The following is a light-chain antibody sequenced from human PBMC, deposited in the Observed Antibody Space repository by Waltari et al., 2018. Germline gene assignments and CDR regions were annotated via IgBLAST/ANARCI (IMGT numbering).Light chain of an antibody. CDR1: KLWDIN. CDR2: QDI. CDR3: QAWDNWTVV. Sequence: SYDLTQPHSVSVSPGQTAYISCSGNKLWDINVSWYQQRPGQSPVLVIFQDIERPSGIPERFSGSHSANTATLVISGTQDLDEADYYCQAWDNWTVVFGGGTKLTVL. V-gene: IGLV3-1*01. J-gene: IGLJ2*01.